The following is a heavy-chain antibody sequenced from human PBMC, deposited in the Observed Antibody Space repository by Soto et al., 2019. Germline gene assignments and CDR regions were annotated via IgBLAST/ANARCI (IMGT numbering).Heavy chain of an antibody. J-gene: IGHJ3*02. Sequence: GGSLRLSCAASGFTFSSYGMHWVRQAPGKGLEWVAVIWYDGSNKYYADSVKGRFTISRDNSKNTLYLQMNSLRAEDTAVYYCARGGYTKQLEAFDIWGQGTVVTVSS. CDR3: ARGGYTKQLEAFDI. D-gene: IGHD5-18*01. CDR1: GFTFSSYG. V-gene: IGHV3-33*01. CDR2: IWYDGSNK.